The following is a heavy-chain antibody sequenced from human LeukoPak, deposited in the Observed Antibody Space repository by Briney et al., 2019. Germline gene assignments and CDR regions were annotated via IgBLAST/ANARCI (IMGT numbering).Heavy chain of an antibody. CDR3: AGDRDSSVLRDFDL. CDR2: IYYSGNT. Sequence: SETLSLTCTVSGGSISSYYWSSIRQPPGKGLEWIGYIYYSGNTNYNPSLKSRVSISIGTSKNQFSLQLSSVTVADTAVYYCAGDRDSSVLRDFDLWGRGTLVTVSA. J-gene: IGHJ2*01. CDR1: GGSISSYY. D-gene: IGHD3-22*01. V-gene: IGHV4-59*01.